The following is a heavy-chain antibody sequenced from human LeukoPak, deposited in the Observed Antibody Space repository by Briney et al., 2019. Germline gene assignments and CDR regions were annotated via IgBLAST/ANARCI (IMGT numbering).Heavy chain of an antibody. CDR2: IYYSGST. Sequence: PSETLSLICTVSGGSISSYYWSWFPQPPGKELEWIGYIYYSGSTNHNPSLKSRVTISVDTSKNQFSLKLSSVTAADTAVYYCARDDGSRLFDYWGQGTLVTVSS. J-gene: IGHJ4*02. CDR3: ARDDGSRLFDY. D-gene: IGHD2-15*01. CDR1: GGSISSYY. V-gene: IGHV4-59*01.